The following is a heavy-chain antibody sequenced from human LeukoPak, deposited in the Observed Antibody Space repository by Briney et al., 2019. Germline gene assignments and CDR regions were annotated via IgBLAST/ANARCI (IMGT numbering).Heavy chain of an antibody. D-gene: IGHD6-19*01. CDR2: ISDSADRT. CDR1: GFTFSSDA. J-gene: IGHJ4*02. CDR3: ASSGFSSGRYEPYYFDY. Sequence: PGGSLRLSCAASGFTFSSDAMTWVRQAPGKGLEWVSTISDSADRTYYADSVKGRFTISRDNAKNSLYLQMNSLRAEDTAVYYCASSGFSSGRYEPYYFDYWGQGTLVTVSS. V-gene: IGHV3-23*01.